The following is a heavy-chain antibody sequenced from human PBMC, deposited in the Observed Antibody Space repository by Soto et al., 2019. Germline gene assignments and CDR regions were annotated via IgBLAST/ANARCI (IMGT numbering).Heavy chain of an antibody. D-gene: IGHD3-22*01. CDR2: IRSNTYGGTT. Sequence: HPGGSLRLSCTTSGFNFADFAISWFRQAPGKGPEWVGFIRSNTYGGTTEYAASVRGRFSFSRDDSQSIAYLQLNSLKVEDTAVYYCTREYVRNYDNSGYSGYWGQGTLVTVSS. J-gene: IGHJ4*02. CDR3: TREYVRNYDNSGYSGY. CDR1: GFNFADFA. V-gene: IGHV3-49*03.